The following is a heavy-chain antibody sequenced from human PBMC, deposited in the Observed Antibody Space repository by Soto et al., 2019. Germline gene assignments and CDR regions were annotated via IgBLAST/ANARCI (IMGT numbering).Heavy chain of an antibody. CDR2: IKQDGSEK. CDR1: GFTFSIHW. Sequence: GGSLRLSCAASGFTFSIHWMSWVRQAPGKGLEWVANIKQDGSEKYYVDSVKGRFTIFRDNARNSLYLQMNSLRAEDTAIYYCARGWAGVSSNHDHWGQGTLVTVSS. V-gene: IGHV3-7*01. J-gene: IGHJ4*02. D-gene: IGHD6-19*01. CDR3: ARGWAGVSSNHDH.